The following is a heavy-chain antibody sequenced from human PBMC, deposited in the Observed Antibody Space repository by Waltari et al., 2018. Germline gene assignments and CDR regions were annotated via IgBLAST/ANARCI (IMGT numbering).Heavy chain of an antibody. J-gene: IGHJ4*02. Sequence: QVQLQESGPGLVKPSETLSLTCTVSGGSISSYYWSWIRQPPGKGLEWIGYIYYSGSTNYNPSLKSRVTISVDTSKNQFSLKLSSVTAADTAVYYCARVAGRFDYWGQGTLVTVSS. V-gene: IGHV4-59*01. CDR1: GGSISSYY. CDR2: IYYSGST. CDR3: ARVAGRFDY.